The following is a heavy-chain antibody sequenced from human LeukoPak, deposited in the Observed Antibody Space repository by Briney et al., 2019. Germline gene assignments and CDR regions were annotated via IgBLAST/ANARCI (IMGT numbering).Heavy chain of an antibody. CDR1: GFTFSSYG. J-gene: IGHJ4*02. V-gene: IGHV3-30*18. D-gene: IGHD2-8*01. CDR3: AKSSIVLMVYGVYFDY. CDR2: ISYDGSNK. Sequence: TGGSLRLSCAASGFTFSSYGMHWVRQAPGKGLEWVAVISYDGSNKHYADSVKGRFTISRDNSKNTLYLQMNSLRAEDTAVYYCAKSSIVLMVYGVYFDYWGQGTLVTVSS.